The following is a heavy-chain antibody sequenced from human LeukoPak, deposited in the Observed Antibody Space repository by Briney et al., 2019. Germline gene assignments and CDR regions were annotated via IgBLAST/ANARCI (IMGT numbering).Heavy chain of an antibody. Sequence: GGSLRLSCVGSGFSFTDAWMSWVRQIPGKGLEWVGRIESKTDGETTDYATPVKDRFIISRDDSTNTLYLQMNSLESEDTAVYYCSTYGSGRKFDYWGQGTLVTVSS. CDR3: STYGSGRKFDY. CDR2: IESKTDGETT. J-gene: IGHJ4*02. V-gene: IGHV3-15*04. D-gene: IGHD3-10*01. CDR1: GFSFTDAW.